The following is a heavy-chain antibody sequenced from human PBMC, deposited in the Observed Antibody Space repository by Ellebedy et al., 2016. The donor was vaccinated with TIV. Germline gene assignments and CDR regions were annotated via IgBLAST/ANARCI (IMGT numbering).Heavy chain of an antibody. CDR1: GGTFSSYA. Sequence: SVKVSCXASGGTFSSYAISWVRQAPGQGLEWMGGIIPIFGTANYAQKFQGRVTITADESTSTAYMELSSLRSEDTAVYYCARDWRIVGAAMNWFDPWGQGTLVTVSS. J-gene: IGHJ5*02. V-gene: IGHV1-69*13. D-gene: IGHD1-26*01. CDR3: ARDWRIVGAAMNWFDP. CDR2: IIPIFGTA.